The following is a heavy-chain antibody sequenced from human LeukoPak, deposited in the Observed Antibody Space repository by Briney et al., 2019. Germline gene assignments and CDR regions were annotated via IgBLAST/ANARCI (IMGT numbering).Heavy chain of an antibody. D-gene: IGHD1-7*01. CDR3: ARTLRKSNWNYGY. J-gene: IGHJ4*02. Sequence: GGSLRLSCAVSGFXFSSYTMHWVRQAPGKGLEWVSSISSTKTYIYYADSVKGRFTISRDNAKNSPYLQMNSLRAEDTAVYYCARTLRKSNWNYGYWGQGTLVTVSS. V-gene: IGHV3-21*04. CDR1: GFXFSSYT. CDR2: ISSTKTYI.